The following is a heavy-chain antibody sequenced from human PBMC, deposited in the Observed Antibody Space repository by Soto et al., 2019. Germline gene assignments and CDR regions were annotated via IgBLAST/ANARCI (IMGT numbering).Heavy chain of an antibody. D-gene: IGHD3-16*01. CDR2: INAGGTS. J-gene: IGHJ4*02. CDR3: VRVGLFHWGSDGVDY. Sequence: EVQLVESGGDLIQPGGSLRLSCAASGFTVNGNYMSWVRQAPGKGLEWVAIINAGGTSYYADSVKGRFTISRDNSKNTVFLQMNSLRAEDTAVYYCVRVGLFHWGSDGVDYWGQGTLVTVSS. CDR1: GFTVNGNY. V-gene: IGHV3-53*01.